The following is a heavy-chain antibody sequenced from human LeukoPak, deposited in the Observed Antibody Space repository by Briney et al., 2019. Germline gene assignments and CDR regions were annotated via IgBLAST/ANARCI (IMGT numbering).Heavy chain of an antibody. CDR2: INHSGST. V-gene: IGHV4-34*01. J-gene: IGHJ3*02. D-gene: IGHD3-22*01. CDR1: GGSFSGYY. CDR3: AKSNGYGLIDI. Sequence: SETLSLTCAVYGGSFSGYYWSWIRQPPGKGLEWIREINHSGSTNYNPSLKSRVTISLDTSRNQFSLKLNSVTAADTAVYYCAKSNGYGLIDIWGQGTMVTVSS.